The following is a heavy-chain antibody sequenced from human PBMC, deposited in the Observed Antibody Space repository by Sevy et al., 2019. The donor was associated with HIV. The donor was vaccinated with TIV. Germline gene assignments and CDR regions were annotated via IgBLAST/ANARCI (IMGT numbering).Heavy chain of an antibody. Sequence: GGCLRLSCAASGFTFSNAWMSWVRQAPGKGLEGVGRIKSKTDGGTTDYAAPVKGRFTIARDDSKNTLYLQMNSLKTEDAAIYYCTADSKKRGLSALLDYWGQGTLVTVSS. V-gene: IGHV3-15*01. D-gene: IGHD3-10*01. CDR1: GFTFSNAW. CDR2: IKSKTDGGTT. CDR3: TADSKKRGLSALLDY. J-gene: IGHJ4*02.